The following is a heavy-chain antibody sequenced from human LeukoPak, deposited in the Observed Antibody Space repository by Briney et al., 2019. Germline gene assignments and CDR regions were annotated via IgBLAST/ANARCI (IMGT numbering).Heavy chain of an antibody. CDR2: INPNSGGT. D-gene: IGHD6-13*01. CDR1: GYTFTGYY. J-gene: IGHJ4*02. V-gene: IGHV1-2*02. CDR3: ARAYSSSGASFDY. Sequence: ASVKVSCKASGYTFTGYYMHWVRQAPGQGLEWMGWINPNSGGTNYAQKFQGRVTKNRDTSISTAYMELSRLGSDDTAVYYCARAYSSSGASFDYWGQGTLVTVSS.